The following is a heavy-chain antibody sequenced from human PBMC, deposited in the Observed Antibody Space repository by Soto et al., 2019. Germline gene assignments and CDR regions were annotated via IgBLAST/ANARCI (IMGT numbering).Heavy chain of an antibody. Sequence: ASVKVSCKASGYTFTGYYMHWVRQAPGQGLEWMGWINPNSGGTNYAQKFQGWVTMTRDTSISTAYMELSRLRSDDTAVYYCARMANDFWSGYYHTPRHYYGMDVWGQGTTLPVYS. J-gene: IGHJ6*02. CDR3: ARMANDFWSGYYHTPRHYYGMDV. CDR1: GYTFTGYY. D-gene: IGHD3-3*01. CDR2: INPNSGGT. V-gene: IGHV1-2*04.